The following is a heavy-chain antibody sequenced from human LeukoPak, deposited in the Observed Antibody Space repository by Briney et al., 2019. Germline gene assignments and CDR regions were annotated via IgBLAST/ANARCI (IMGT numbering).Heavy chain of an antibody. Sequence: SETLSLTCTVSGGSISSGSYSWSWIRQPAGKGLEWIGRIYTSGSTNHNPSLKSRVTISVDTSKNQCSLKLSSVTAADTALYYCARDSLLPSAMGYYYMDVWGKGTTVTVSS. CDR1: GGSISSGSYS. CDR3: ARDSLLPSAMGYYYMDV. CDR2: IYTSGST. D-gene: IGHD2-2*01. V-gene: IGHV4-61*02. J-gene: IGHJ6*03.